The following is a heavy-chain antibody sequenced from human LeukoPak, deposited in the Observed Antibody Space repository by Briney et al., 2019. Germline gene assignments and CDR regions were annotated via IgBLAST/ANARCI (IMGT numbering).Heavy chain of an antibody. CDR2: INHSGST. J-gene: IGHJ4*02. Sequence: SETLSLTCAVYGGSFSGYYWRWIRQPPGKGLEGVGEINHSGSTNYNPSLKSRVTISVHTSKNQFSLKLSSVTAADTAVYYCARDTGGYSGYVDYWGQGTLVTVSS. V-gene: IGHV4-34*01. CDR1: GGSFSGYY. CDR3: ARDTGGYSGYVDY. D-gene: IGHD5-12*01.